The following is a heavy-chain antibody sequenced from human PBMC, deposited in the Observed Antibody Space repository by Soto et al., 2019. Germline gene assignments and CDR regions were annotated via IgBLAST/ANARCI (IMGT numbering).Heavy chain of an antibody. CDR2: IIPIFPTP. D-gene: IGHD3-3*02. CDR1: GGTFGNSA. V-gene: IGHV1-69*12. CDR3: ARDKDRQQLGGNYYYGIDV. J-gene: IGHJ6*02. Sequence: QVQLVQSGAEVKKPGSSVTVSCKASGGTFGNSAISWVRQAPGQGLEWMGGIIPIFPTPDYSQKFQGRVTITAXXXTSTAXXXXTXLRSEDTAVYYXARDKDRQQLGGNYYYGIDVWGQGTTVTVSS.